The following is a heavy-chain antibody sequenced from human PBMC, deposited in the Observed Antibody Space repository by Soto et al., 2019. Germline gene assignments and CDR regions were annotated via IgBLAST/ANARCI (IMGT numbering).Heavy chain of an antibody. J-gene: IGHJ3*02. D-gene: IGHD3-3*02. Sequence: SETLSLTCTVSGGSISSSSYYWGWIRQPPGKGLEWIGSIYYSGSTYYNPSLKSRVTISVDTSKNQFSLKLSSVTAADTAVYYCARQVIVLVSGAFDIWGQGTMVTVSS. CDR2: IYYSGST. CDR1: GGSISSSSYY. CDR3: ARQVIVLVSGAFDI. V-gene: IGHV4-39*01.